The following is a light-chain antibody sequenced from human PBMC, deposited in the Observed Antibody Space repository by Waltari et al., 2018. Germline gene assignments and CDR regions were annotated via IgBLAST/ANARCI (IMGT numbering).Light chain of an antibody. CDR1: QSLLHTTGNTY. CDR2: GGS. V-gene: IGKV2-40*01. CDR3: VQAIAFPLT. J-gene: IGKJ4*01. Sequence: DIVMTQTPLSLHITPGEPASISCRSSQSLLHTTGNTYLHWYLQKPGQSPQLLIYGGSNRASGVPDRFSGSGSGTDFTLKISKVEAEDVGVYYCVQAIAFPLTFGGGTKVEIK.